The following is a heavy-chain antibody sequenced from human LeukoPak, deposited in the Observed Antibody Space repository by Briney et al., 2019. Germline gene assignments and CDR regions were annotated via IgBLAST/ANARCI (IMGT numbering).Heavy chain of an antibody. J-gene: IGHJ4*02. CDR2: ISSSGSTI. D-gene: IGHD3-3*01. V-gene: IGHV3-48*03. CDR1: GFTFSSYE. CDR3: ARRPYDFWSGYSEYYFDY. Sequence: GGSLRLSCAASGFTFSSYEMNWVRQAPGKRLEWVSYISSSGSTIYYADSVKGRFTISRDNAKNSLYLQMNSLRAEDTAVYYCARRPYDFWSGYSEYYFDYWGQGTLVTVSS.